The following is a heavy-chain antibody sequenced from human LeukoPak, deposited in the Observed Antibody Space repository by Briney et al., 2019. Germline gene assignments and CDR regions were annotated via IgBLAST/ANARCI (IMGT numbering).Heavy chain of an antibody. J-gene: IGHJ5*02. CDR2: FHHSGGT. CDR1: GGSISSNNW. D-gene: IGHD3-16*01. Sequence: PSETLSFTCAVSGGSISSNNWWSWIRQPPGKGLEWIVEFHHSGGTNYNPSLESRVTISVDKTKNQFSLKLDSVTAANTAVYYCASQTLYGYVWGPAWGQGTLVTVSS. CDR3: ASQTLYGYVWGPA. V-gene: IGHV4-4*02.